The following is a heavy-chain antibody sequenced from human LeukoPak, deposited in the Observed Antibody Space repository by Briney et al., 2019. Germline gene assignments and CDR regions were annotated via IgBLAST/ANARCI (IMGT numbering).Heavy chain of an antibody. CDR3: ATEGSTMRSFDI. D-gene: IGHD3-22*01. Sequence: ASVKVSCKVSGYTLTELSMHWVRQAPGKGLEWMGGFDPEDGETIYAQKFQGRVTMTEDTSTDTAYMELSSLRYEDTAVYYCATEGSTMRSFDIWGQGTMVTVSS. V-gene: IGHV1-24*01. CDR1: GYTLTELS. CDR2: FDPEDGET. J-gene: IGHJ3*02.